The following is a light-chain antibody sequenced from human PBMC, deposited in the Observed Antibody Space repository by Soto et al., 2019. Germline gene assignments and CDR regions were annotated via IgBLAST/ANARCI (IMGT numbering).Light chain of an antibody. J-gene: IGKJ1*01. CDR3: QQYGSSPRT. Sequence: EIVLTQSPGTLSLSPGERATLSCRASQSVARNFLAWFQQRPGQAPRLLIYGASSRATGIPDRFSGGGSGTDFPLTISRLEPEDFAVYYCQQYGSSPRTFGQGTKVDFK. CDR1: QSVARNF. V-gene: IGKV3-20*01. CDR2: GAS.